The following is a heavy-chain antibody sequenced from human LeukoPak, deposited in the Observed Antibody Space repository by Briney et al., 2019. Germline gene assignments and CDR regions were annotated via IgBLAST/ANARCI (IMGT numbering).Heavy chain of an antibody. CDR3: ARDVDGGSGSYYFGY. J-gene: IGHJ4*02. Sequence: SQTLSLTCAVSGGSISSGGYYWSWIRQHPGKGLEWIGYIYYSGSTYYNPSLKSRVTISVDTSKNQFSLKLSSVTAADTAVYYCARDVDGGSGSYYFGYWGQGTLVTVSS. D-gene: IGHD3-10*01. CDR2: IYYSGST. V-gene: IGHV4-31*11. CDR1: GGSISSGGYY.